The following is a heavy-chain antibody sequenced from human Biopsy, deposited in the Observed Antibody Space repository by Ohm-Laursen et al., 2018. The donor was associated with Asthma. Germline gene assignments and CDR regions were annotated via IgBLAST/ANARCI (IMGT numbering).Heavy chain of an antibody. Sequence: GSLRLSCTASGFTFGDYWMSWVRQVPGQGLEWVANIKHDGSEKNHVDSLKGRFTISRDNAKNLLFLQMNSLRAEDTAVYYCAKDWKSLYVQYFFEYWGQGTLVTVSS. V-gene: IGHV3-7*01. D-gene: IGHD5/OR15-5a*01. J-gene: IGHJ4*02. CDR2: IKHDGSEK. CDR1: GFTFGDYW. CDR3: AKDWKSLYVQYFFEY.